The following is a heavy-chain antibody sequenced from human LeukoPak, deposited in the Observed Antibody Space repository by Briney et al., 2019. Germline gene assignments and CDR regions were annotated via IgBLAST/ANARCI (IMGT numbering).Heavy chain of an antibody. J-gene: IGHJ4*02. CDR2: ISYDGSNK. Sequence: GGSLRLSCASSGFTFSSYAMHWVRQAPGKGLEWVAVISYDGSNKYYADSVKGRFTISRDNSKNTLYLQMNSLRAEDTAVYYCARDGYYYGSGSYYPFDYWGQGTLVTVSS. CDR1: GFTFSSYA. D-gene: IGHD3-10*01. V-gene: IGHV3-30*04. CDR3: ARDGYYYGSGSYYPFDY.